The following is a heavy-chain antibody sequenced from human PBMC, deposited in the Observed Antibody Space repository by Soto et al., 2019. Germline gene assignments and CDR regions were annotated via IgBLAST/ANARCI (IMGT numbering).Heavy chain of an antibody. Sequence: PGGSLRLSCTVSGFAFRHNYLTWIRQAPGKGLEWLSYISTSGSPACYADSVKGRFTISTDNAKKSLYLQMDSLRAEDTAVYYCARDRDSYYHLGYWGQGTVVTVSS. CDR2: ISTSGSPA. V-gene: IGHV3-11*01. J-gene: IGHJ4*02. CDR1: GFAFRHNY. D-gene: IGHD4-4*01. CDR3: ARDRDSYYHLGY.